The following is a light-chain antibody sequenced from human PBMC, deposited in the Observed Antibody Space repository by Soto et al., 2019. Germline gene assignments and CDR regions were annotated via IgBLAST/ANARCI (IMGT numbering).Light chain of an antibody. CDR3: QHLKTYPRV. Sequence: DVQLTQSPSFLSASVGDRVTITCRASQAISGYLAWYQQKPGKAPKTLIYAVSTLQGGVPERFSGSGSATEFTLTISSLQPDDFATYYCQHLKTYPRVFGKGTTVEVK. V-gene: IGKV1-9*01. CDR1: QAISGY. CDR2: AVS. J-gene: IGKJ1*01.